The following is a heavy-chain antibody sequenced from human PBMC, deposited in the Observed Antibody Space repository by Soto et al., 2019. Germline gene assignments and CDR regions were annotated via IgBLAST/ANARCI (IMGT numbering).Heavy chain of an antibody. J-gene: IGHJ5*02. D-gene: IGHD2-15*01. Sequence: SVKVSCKASGGTFSSYAISWVRQAPGQGLEWMGGIIPIFGTANYAQKFQGRVTITADESTSTAYMELSSLRSEDTAVYYCASQYCSGGSCYSNWFDPWGQGTLVTVSS. CDR3: ASQYCSGGSCYSNWFDP. V-gene: IGHV1-69*13. CDR1: GGTFSSYA. CDR2: IIPIFGTA.